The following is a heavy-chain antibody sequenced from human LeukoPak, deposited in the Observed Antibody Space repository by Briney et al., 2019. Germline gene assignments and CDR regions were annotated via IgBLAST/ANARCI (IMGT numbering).Heavy chain of an antibody. Sequence: GASVKLSCKASGYTFTSYGISWVRQAPGQGLEWMGWISAYNGNTNYAQKLQGRVTMTTDTSTSTAYMELRRLRSDDTAVYYCARVGPYGSGDPPALWGQGTLVTVSS. CDR2: ISAYNGNT. D-gene: IGHD3-10*01. CDR1: GYTFTSYG. J-gene: IGHJ4*02. V-gene: IGHV1-18*01. CDR3: ARVGPYGSGDPPAL.